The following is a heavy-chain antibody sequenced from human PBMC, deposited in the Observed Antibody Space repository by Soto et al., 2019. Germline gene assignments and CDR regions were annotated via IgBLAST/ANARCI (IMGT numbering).Heavy chain of an antibody. D-gene: IGHD3-10*01. Sequence: SETLSLTCAVYGGSFSGYYWSWIRQTPGKRLEWIGEINHSGSTNYNPSLKSRVTISVDTSKNQFSLKLSSVTAADTAVYYCVRRSTYYYGSGSYTDYFDYWGQGTLVTVSS. J-gene: IGHJ4*02. CDR1: GGSFSGYY. CDR3: VRRSTYYYGSGSYTDYFDY. CDR2: INHSGST. V-gene: IGHV4-34*01.